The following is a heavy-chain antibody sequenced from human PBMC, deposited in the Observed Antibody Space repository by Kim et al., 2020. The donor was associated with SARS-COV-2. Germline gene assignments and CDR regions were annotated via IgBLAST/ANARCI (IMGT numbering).Heavy chain of an antibody. CDR3: ARSGYDYVWGGDRTFDY. J-gene: IGHJ4*02. V-gene: IGHV3-33*01. D-gene: IGHD3-16*02. Sequence: GGSLRLSCAASGFTFSSYGMPWVRQAPGKGLEWVAVIWYDGSYKYYADSVKGRFTISRDNSKNTLYLQMNSLRAEDTAVYYCARSGYDYVWGGDRTFDYWGQGTLVTVSS. CDR2: IWYDGSYK. CDR1: GFTFSSYG.